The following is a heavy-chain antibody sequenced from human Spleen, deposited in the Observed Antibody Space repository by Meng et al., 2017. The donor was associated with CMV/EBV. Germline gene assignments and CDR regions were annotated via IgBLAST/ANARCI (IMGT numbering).Heavy chain of an antibody. D-gene: IGHD1-26*01. CDR3: AKDRSGSYSYFDY. V-gene: IGHV3-23*01. CDR2: ISGSGGTT. J-gene: IGHJ4*02. CDR1: GFTFSSYS. Sequence: GGSLRLSCAASGFTFSSYSMNWVRQAPGKGLEWVSGISGSGGTTYYADSVKGRFTVSRDNSKNTLYLQTNSLRAEDTAVYYCAKDRSGSYSYFDYWGQGTLVTVSS.